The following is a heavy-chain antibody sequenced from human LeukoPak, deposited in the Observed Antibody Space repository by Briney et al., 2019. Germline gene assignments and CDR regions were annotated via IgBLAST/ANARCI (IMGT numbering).Heavy chain of an antibody. Sequence: PGGSLRLSCAASGFTFISYSMHWVRQAPGKGLEWMAVISYDGSNEYYEDSLKGRFAISRDNSKNTLYLQMNSLRTEDTAVYYCARASSVFDYDNSGYHDYWGQGTLVTVSS. D-gene: IGHD3-22*01. CDR3: ARASSVFDYDNSGYHDY. CDR2: ISYDGSNE. J-gene: IGHJ4*02. CDR1: GFTFISYS. V-gene: IGHV3-30*09.